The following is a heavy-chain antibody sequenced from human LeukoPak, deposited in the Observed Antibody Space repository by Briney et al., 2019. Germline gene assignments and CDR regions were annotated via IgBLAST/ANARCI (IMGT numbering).Heavy chain of an antibody. Sequence: ASVKVSCKASGYTFTTYYIHWVRPAPGQGLEWMGIINPSGGSTTYAQAFQGRVTMTRDTSTSTVYMELRSLRSEDTAVYYCARDPRGDGYNPDYWGQGTLVTVSS. CDR2: INPSGGST. CDR3: ARDPRGDGYNPDY. V-gene: IGHV1-46*01. J-gene: IGHJ4*02. CDR1: GYTFTTYY. D-gene: IGHD5-24*01.